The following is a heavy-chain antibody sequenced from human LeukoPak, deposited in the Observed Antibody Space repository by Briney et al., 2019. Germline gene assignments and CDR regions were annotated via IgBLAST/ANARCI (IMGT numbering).Heavy chain of an antibody. D-gene: IGHD3-9*01. CDR1: GGSISSSSYY. Sequence: SETLSLTCTVSGGSISSSSYYWGWIRLPPGKGLEWIGSIYYSGSTYYNPSLKSRVTISVDTSKNQFSLKLSSVTAADTAVYYCARRRLRYFDWSNYFDYWGQGTLVTVSS. CDR2: IYYSGST. J-gene: IGHJ4*02. V-gene: IGHV4-39*07. CDR3: ARRRLRYFDWSNYFDY.